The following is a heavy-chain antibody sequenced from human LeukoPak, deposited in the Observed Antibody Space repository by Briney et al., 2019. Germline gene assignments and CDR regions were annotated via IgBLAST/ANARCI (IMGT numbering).Heavy chain of an antibody. CDR1: GESFSSHY. CDR3: ARVKGGRMTIFRVVPFHFDY. J-gene: IGHJ4*02. D-gene: IGHD3-3*01. V-gene: IGHV4-34*01. CDR2: INRSGDA. Sequence: SETLSLTCALYGESFSSHYWTWIRQAPGKGLEWIAEINRSGDAKYNPSLESRVTISVDTAKNQFSLRLTSVTAADTAVYYCARVKGGRMTIFRVVPFHFDYWGQGTLVTVSS.